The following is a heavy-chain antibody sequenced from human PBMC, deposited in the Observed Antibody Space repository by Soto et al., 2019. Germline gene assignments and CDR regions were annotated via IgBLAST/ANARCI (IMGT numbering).Heavy chain of an antibody. Sequence: ASVEVSCKASGYTFTSYGISWVRQAPGQGLEWMGWISAYNGNTNYAQKLQGRVTMTTDTSTSTAYMELRSLRSDDTAVYYCARDLGSSHYDSSGSTDYWGQGTLVTVSS. CDR2: ISAYNGNT. CDR1: GYTFTSYG. D-gene: IGHD3-22*01. V-gene: IGHV1-18*01. J-gene: IGHJ4*02. CDR3: ARDLGSSHYDSSGSTDY.